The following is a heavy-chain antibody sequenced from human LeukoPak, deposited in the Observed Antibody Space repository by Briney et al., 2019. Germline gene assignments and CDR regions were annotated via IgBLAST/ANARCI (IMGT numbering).Heavy chain of an antibody. CDR2: ISYDGSNK. D-gene: IGHD5-18*01. J-gene: IGHJ4*02. CDR3: AKDQGMGDNVDTDTEDY. CDR1: GFTLSSYG. Sequence: GGSLRLSSAASGFTLSSYGIHWVRQAPDKVLEWGAVISYDGSNKYYADSVKGRFTISRDNSKNTLYLQMNSLRAEDTAVYYCAKDQGMGDNVDTDTEDYWGQGTLVTVSS. V-gene: IGHV3-30*18.